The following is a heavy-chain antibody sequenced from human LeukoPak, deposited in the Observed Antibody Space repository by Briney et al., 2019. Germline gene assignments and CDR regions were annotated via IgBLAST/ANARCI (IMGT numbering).Heavy chain of an antibody. V-gene: IGHV4-59*08. D-gene: IGHD5-18*01. CDR3: ASGERGYSYGPLDY. Sequence: SETLSLTRTASGGSIRSYYWSWIRQPPGKGLEWIGYIFYAGSTTYNPSLKSRVTISIDTSNNEVSLRLTSVTAADTDVYYCASGERGYSYGPLDYWGQGTLVTVSS. CDR2: IFYAGST. J-gene: IGHJ4*02. CDR1: GGSIRSYY.